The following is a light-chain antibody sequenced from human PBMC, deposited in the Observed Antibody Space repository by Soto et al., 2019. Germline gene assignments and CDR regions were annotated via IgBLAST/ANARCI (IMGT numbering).Light chain of an antibody. V-gene: IGKV1-5*03. CDR3: QQYNSYPLT. CDR2: KAS. CDR1: QSISSW. Sequence: DIKMTQSPSTLSASVRDRVTITCRASQSISSWLAWYQQKPGKAPKLLIYKASSLESGVPSRFSGSGSGTEFTLTISSLQPDDFATYYCQQYNSYPLTFGGGTKVEIK. J-gene: IGKJ4*01.